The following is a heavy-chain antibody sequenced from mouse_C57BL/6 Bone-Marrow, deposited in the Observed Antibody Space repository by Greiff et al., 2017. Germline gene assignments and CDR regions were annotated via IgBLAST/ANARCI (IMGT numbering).Heavy chain of an antibody. J-gene: IGHJ3*01. V-gene: IGHV1-81*01. Sequence: QVQLQQSGAELARPGASVKLSCKASGYTFTSYGISWVKQRTGQGLEWIGEIYPRSGNTYYNEKFKDKATLTADKASNTAYMELRSLTSEDAAVYFCVTTVVAPFAYGDQGTLVTVSA. D-gene: IGHD1-1*01. CDR1: GYTFTSYG. CDR2: IYPRSGNT. CDR3: VTTVVAPFAY.